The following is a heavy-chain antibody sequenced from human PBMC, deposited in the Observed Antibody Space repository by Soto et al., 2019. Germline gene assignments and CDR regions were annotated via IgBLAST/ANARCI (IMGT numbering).Heavy chain of an antibody. CDR1: GGTFSSYA. J-gene: IGHJ3*02. D-gene: IGHD2-15*01. Sequence: QVQLVQSGAEVKKPGSSVKVSCKASGGTFSSYAISWVRQAPGQGLEWMGGIIPIFGTANYAQKFQGRVTITADESTSTAYMELSSLRSEYTAVYYCAREEEDIVVVVAASKTRGAFDIWGPGTMVTVSS. V-gene: IGHV1-69*01. CDR3: AREEEDIVVVVAASKTRGAFDI. CDR2: IIPIFGTA.